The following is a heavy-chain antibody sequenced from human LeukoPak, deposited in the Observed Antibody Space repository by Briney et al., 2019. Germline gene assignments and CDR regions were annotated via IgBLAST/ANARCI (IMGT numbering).Heavy chain of an antibody. D-gene: IGHD6-13*01. CDR2: KNPNSGNT. J-gene: IGHJ6*02. CDR1: GYTFTSYD. Sequence: ASVKVSCKASGYTFTSYDINWVRQSTGQRLEWGGWKNPNSGNTGYAQKFQGRVTMTRNTSISTAYMELSSLRSEDTAVYYCARTGYSSSWRVYYYYGMDVWGQGTTVTVSS. CDR3: ARTGYSSSWRVYYYYGMDV. V-gene: IGHV1-8*01.